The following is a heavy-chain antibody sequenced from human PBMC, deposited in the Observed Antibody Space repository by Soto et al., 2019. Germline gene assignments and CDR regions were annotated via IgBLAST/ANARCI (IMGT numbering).Heavy chain of an antibody. J-gene: IGHJ6*02. V-gene: IGHV1-18*01. D-gene: IGHD6-13*01. CDR3: AREGYSSSWYRFKNYYYGMDV. CDR1: GYSFTNND. CDR2: ISAYNGNT. Sequence: GASVKVSCKASGYSFTNNDVTWVRQAPGQGLEWMGWISAYNGNTNYAQKLQGRVTMTTDTSTSTAYMELRSLRSDDTAVYYCAREGYSSSWYRFKNYYYGMDVWGQGTTVTVSS.